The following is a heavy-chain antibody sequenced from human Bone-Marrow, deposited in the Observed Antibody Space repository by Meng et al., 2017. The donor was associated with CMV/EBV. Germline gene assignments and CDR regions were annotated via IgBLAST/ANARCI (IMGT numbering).Heavy chain of an antibody. D-gene: IGHD6-19*01. V-gene: IGHV1-2*02. CDR3: ARDPWLVPGAFDI. Sequence: ASVKVSCKTSGYTFTGHHMHWVRQAPGQGLEWMGWLNPKTGGANLAQRFQGRVTMTRDTSISTAFMEVRGLRSDDTAVYYCARDPWLVPGAFDIWGQGTMVTVSS. CDR2: LNPKTGGA. J-gene: IGHJ3*02. CDR1: GYTFTGHH.